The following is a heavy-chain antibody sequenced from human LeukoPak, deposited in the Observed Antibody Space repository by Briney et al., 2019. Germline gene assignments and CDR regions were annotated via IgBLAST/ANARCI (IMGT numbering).Heavy chain of an antibody. CDR1: GASVSSGGYY. V-gene: IGHV4-31*03. D-gene: IGHD2-15*01. J-gene: IGHJ4*02. CDR2: IYNSGIT. CDR3: ASGPYCSAGSCYYFDY. Sequence: PSQTLSLTCTVSGASVSSGGYYWSWIRQDPEKGLEWIGYIYNSGITYFNPSLKSRLTISVDTSKNQFSLKLSSVTAADTAVYYCASGPYCSAGSCYYFDYWGQGTLVTVSS.